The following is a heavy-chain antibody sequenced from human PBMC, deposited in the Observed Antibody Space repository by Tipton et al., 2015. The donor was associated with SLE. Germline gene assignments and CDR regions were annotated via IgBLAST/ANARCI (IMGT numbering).Heavy chain of an antibody. CDR1: GDSISSSNYY. V-gene: IGHV4-39*07. D-gene: IGHD6-6*01. CDR2: INHSGST. Sequence: TLSLTCTVSGDSISSSNYYWGWIRQSPGKGLEWIGSINHSGSTNYNPSLKSRVTISVDKSKNQFSLKLSSVTAADTAVYYCARHPSGSSFDYWGQGTLVTVSS. CDR3: ARHPSGSSFDY. J-gene: IGHJ4*02.